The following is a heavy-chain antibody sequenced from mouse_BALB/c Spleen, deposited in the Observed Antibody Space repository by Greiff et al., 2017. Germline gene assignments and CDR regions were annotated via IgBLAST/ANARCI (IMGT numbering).Heavy chain of an antibody. Sequence: EVKLVESGGGLVQPGGSRKLSCAASGFTFSDYGMAWVRQAPGKGPEWVAFISNLAYSIYYADTVTGRFTISRENAKNTLYLEMSSLRSEDTAMYYCARDGYYVYAMDYWGQGTSVTVSS. D-gene: IGHD2-3*01. CDR1: GFTFSDYG. J-gene: IGHJ4*01. CDR2: ISNLAYSI. CDR3: ARDGYYVYAMDY. V-gene: IGHV5-15*02.